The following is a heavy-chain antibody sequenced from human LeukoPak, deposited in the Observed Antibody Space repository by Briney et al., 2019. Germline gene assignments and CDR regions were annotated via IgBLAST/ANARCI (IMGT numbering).Heavy chain of an antibody. CDR2: INSDGSIT. V-gene: IGHV3-74*01. CDR3: GRVRSSSSPIDY. CDR1: RCTFSSYW. Sequence: PGWSLTLSRPASRCTFSSYWLHWVRQAPAKGLAGVPRINSDGSITSYPDSVKGRFTISRDNAKNTLYLQMNSLRAEDTAVYYCGRVRSSSSPIDYWGQGTLVTVSS. J-gene: IGHJ4*02. D-gene: IGHD6-6*01.